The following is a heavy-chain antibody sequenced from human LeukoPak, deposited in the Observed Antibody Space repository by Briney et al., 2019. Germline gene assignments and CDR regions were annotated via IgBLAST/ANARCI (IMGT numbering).Heavy chain of an antibody. CDR1: GFTFSSYA. J-gene: IGHJ4*02. Sequence: GGSLRLSCAAYGFTFSSYAMSWVRQAPGKGLEWVSAISESGGSTYYADSVKGRFTISRDNSTNTVYLQMNSLRAEDTAVYYCAKDRRGCSSTSCYYQSDYWGQGTLVTVSS. D-gene: IGHD2-2*01. CDR2: ISESGGST. V-gene: IGHV3-23*01. CDR3: AKDRRGCSSTSCYYQSDY.